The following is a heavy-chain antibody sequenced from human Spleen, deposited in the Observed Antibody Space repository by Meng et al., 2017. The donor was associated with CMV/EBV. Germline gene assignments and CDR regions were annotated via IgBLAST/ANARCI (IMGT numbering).Heavy chain of an antibody. V-gene: IGHV3-21*01. D-gene: IGHD4-11*01. CDR3: ARENFDYSAFDS. Sequence: GGSLRLSCAASGFTFSSYSMNWVRQAPGKGLEWVSSISSSSSYIYYADSVKGRFTISRDNAKNTLYLQMNSLRAEDTAVYYCARENFDYSAFDSWGQGTLVTVSS. CDR1: GFTFSSYS. CDR2: ISSSSSYI. J-gene: IGHJ4*02.